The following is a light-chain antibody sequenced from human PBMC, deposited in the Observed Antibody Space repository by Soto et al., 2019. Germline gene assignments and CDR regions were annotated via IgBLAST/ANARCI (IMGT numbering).Light chain of an antibody. CDR2: DAS. J-gene: IGKJ4*01. V-gene: IGKV3-11*01. CDR1: QSITTY. Sequence: EIVLTQSPATLSLSPAERATLSCRASQSITTYLAWYQQKPGQAPMLLIYDASNRATGIPARFSGSGSGTDFTLTIIRLEPENSAVYYCQQCSKWPLTFGGGTKVEIK. CDR3: QQCSKWPLT.